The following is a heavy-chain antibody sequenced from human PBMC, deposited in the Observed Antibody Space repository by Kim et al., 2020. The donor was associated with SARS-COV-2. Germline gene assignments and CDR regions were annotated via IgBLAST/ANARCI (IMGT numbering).Heavy chain of an antibody. CDR1: GGSISSSSYY. V-gene: IGHV4-39*01. CDR3: ARQGGDIVVVPAASLVAAAGTLGEGPEGVDY. D-gene: IGHD2-2*01. CDR2: IYYSGST. Sequence: SETLSLTCTVSGGSISSSSYYWGWIRQPPGKGLEWIGSIYYSGSTYYNPSLKSRVTISVDTSKNQFSLKLSSVTAADTAVYYCARQGGDIVVVPAASLVAAAGTLGEGPEGVDYWGQGTLVTVSS. J-gene: IGHJ4*02.